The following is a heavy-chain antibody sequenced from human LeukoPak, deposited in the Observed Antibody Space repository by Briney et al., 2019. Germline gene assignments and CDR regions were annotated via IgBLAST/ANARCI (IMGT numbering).Heavy chain of an antibody. J-gene: IGHJ4*02. D-gene: IGHD6-25*01. CDR1: GGSFSGYY. V-gene: IGHV4-34*01. CDR3: ARGARPVDY. CDR2: INHSGST. Sequence: PSETLSLTCAVYGGSFSGYYWSWIRQPPGKGLEWIGEINHSGSTNYNPSLKSRGTISVDTSKNQFSLKLSSVTAADTAVYYCARGARPVDYWGQGTLVTVSS.